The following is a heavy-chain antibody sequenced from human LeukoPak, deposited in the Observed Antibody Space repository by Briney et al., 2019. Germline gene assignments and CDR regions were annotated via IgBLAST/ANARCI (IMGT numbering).Heavy chain of an antibody. J-gene: IGHJ3*02. D-gene: IGHD3-22*01. CDR1: SESFSNYY. Sequence: PSATLSLTCAVYSESFSNYYWNWIRQPPGKGLEWIGEINHSGSTNYNPSLKSRVTISVDRSKNLSSLKLSSVTAADTAVYYCALDTSDYGICGQATMVTVSS. V-gene: IGHV4-34*01. CDR2: INHSGST. CDR3: ALDTSDYGI.